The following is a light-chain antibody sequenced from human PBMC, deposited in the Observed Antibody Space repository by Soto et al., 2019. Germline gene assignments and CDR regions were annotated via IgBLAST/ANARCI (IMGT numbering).Light chain of an antibody. V-gene: IGKV3-11*01. CDR1: QSVSSY. Sequence: EIVLTQSPATLSLSPGERATLSCGASQSVSSYLAWYQQKPGQAPRLLIYDASNRATGIPARFSGSGSGTDFTLTTSSLEPEDFAVYYCQQRSNWPPWTFGQGTKVDIK. CDR2: DAS. J-gene: IGKJ1*01. CDR3: QQRSNWPPWT.